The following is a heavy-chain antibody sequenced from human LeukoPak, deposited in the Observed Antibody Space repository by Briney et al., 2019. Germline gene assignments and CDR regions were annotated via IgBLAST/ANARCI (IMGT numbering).Heavy chain of an antibody. J-gene: IGHJ4*02. D-gene: IGHD5-18*01. CDR1: GFTFSSYG. CDR3: ATGGYSYGYLFY. V-gene: IGHV3-33*01. CDR2: IWYDGSNK. Sequence: PGGSLRLSCAASGFTFSSYGMHWVRQAPGKGLEWVAVIWYDGSNKYYADSVKGRFTISRDSSKNTLYLQMNSLRAEDTAVYYCATGGYSYGYLFYWGQGTLVTVSS.